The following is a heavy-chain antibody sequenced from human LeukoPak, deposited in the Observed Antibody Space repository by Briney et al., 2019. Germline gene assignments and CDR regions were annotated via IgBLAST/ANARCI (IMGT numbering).Heavy chain of an antibody. Sequence: TGGSLRLSCAASGFTFSSYAMSWVRQAPGRGLEWVSAISGSGGSTYYADSVKGRFTISRDNSKNTLYLQKNSLRAEDTAVYYCAKATRVVGPTSNDYWGQGTLVTVSS. D-gene: IGHD3-22*01. CDR2: ISGSGGST. CDR1: GFTFSSYA. J-gene: IGHJ4*02. CDR3: AKATRVVGPTSNDY. V-gene: IGHV3-23*01.